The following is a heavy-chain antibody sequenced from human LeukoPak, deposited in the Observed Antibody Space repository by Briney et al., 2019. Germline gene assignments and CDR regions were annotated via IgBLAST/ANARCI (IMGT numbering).Heavy chain of an antibody. J-gene: IGHJ4*02. Sequence: PSETLSLTCAVSGGSISSSNWWSWVRQPPGKGLEWIGEIYHSGSTNYNPSLKSRVTISVDKSENQFSLKLSSVTAADTAVYYCARSLRPAPFDYWGQGTLVTVSS. CDR2: IYHSGST. CDR1: GGSISSSNW. D-gene: IGHD5-12*01. CDR3: ARSLRPAPFDY. V-gene: IGHV4-4*02.